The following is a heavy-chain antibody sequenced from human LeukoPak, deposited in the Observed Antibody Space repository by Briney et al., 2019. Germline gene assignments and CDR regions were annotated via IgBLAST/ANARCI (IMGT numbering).Heavy chain of an antibody. CDR3: ARGSGESDY. CDR2: ISAGDNGT. CDR1: GFIFSSHA. D-gene: IGHD1-26*01. Sequence: GGSLRLSCEGSGFIFSSHAMSWVRQAPRKGLEWVSAISAGDNGTYYADSVRGRFRISRDNSKNTVYLTMNKLRVDDTAIYYCARGSGESDYWGQGTLVTVSS. J-gene: IGHJ4*02. V-gene: IGHV3-23*01.